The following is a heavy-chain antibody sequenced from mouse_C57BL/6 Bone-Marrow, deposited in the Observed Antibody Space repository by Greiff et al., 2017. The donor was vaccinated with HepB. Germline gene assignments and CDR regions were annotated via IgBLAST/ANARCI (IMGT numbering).Heavy chain of an antibody. D-gene: IGHD2-2*01. Sequence: VQLKESGGDLVKPGGSLKLSCAASGFTFSSYGMSWVRQTPDKRLEWVATISSGGSYTYYPDSVKGRFTISRDNAKNTLYLQMSSLKSEDTAMYYCARRGLWLRREAWFAYWGQGTLVTVSA. CDR3: ARRGLWLRREAWFAY. V-gene: IGHV5-6*01. CDR1: GFTFSSYG. J-gene: IGHJ3*01. CDR2: ISSGGSYT.